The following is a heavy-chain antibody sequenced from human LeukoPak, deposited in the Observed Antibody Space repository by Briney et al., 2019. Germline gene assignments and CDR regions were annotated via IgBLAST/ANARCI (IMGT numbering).Heavy chain of an antibody. D-gene: IGHD3-10*02. CDR3: AELGITMIGGV. J-gene: IGHJ6*04. CDR2: IKPDGSQI. V-gene: IGHV3-7*01. Sequence: GGSLRLSCAASGFTFSTYWMTWVRQAPGKGLEWVANIKPDGSQIYYVDSVKGRFTISRDNAKNSLYLQMNSLRAEDTAVYYCAELGITMIGGVWGKGTTVTISS. CDR1: GFTFSTYW.